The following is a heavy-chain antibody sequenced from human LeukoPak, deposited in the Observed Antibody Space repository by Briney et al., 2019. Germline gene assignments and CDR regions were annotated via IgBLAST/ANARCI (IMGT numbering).Heavy chain of an antibody. J-gene: IGHJ6*02. CDR3: ARSDTAMVPYYYSGMDV. CDR1: GFTFSSYS. CDR2: ISSSSSYI. D-gene: IGHD5-18*01. V-gene: IGHV3-21*01. Sequence: PGGSLGLSCVASGFTFSSYSMNWVRQAPGKGLEWVSSISSSSSYIYYADSVKGRFTISRDNAKNSLYLQMNSLRVEDTAVYYCARSDTAMVPYYYSGMDVWGQGTTVTVSS.